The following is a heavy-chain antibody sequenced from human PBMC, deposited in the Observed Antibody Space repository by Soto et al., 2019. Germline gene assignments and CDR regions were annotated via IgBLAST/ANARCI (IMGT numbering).Heavy chain of an antibody. CDR1: GFTFTNYL. Sequence: GSLRLSCAASGFTFTNYLMTWVRQAPGKGLEWVSSIDKSGGDTYYADSVKGRFTISRDNSKNTLYLQMNGLRAEDTALYYCAKDTYSSSWYFWGQGTLVTVYS. J-gene: IGHJ4*02. D-gene: IGHD2-2*01. CDR2: IDKSGGDT. CDR3: AKDTYSSSWYF. V-gene: IGHV3-23*05.